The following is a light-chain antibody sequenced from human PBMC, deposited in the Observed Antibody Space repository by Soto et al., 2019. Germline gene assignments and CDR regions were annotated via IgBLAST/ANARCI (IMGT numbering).Light chain of an antibody. CDR2: KAS. J-gene: IGKJ1*01. Sequence: DIQMTQSPSTLSASVGYRFTISCRASQSISSWLAWYQHRPGKAPKLLIYKASTLDSGVPSRFSGSGSGTEFTLTISSLQPGDYATYYCQHYNSYPWTFGQGTKVDIK. CDR1: QSISSW. CDR3: QHYNSYPWT. V-gene: IGKV1-5*03.